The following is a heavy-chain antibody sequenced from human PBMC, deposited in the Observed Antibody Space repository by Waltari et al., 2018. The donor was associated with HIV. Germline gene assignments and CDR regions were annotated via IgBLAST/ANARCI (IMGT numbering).Heavy chain of an antibody. J-gene: IGHJ5*02. CDR2: IYHSGST. V-gene: IGHV4-38-2*01. CDR3: ARVLKALDP. Sequence: QVQLQESGPGLVKPSETLSLTCAVSGYSISSGYYWGWIRQPPGKGLEWIGSIYHSGSTYYNPSLKSRVTISVDTSKNQFSLKLSSVTAADTAVYYCARVLKALDPWGQGTLVTVSS. CDR1: GYSISSGYY.